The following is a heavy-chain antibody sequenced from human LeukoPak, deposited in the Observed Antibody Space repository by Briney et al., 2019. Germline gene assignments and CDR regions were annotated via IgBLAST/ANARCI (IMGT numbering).Heavy chain of an antibody. CDR1: GFTFSNAW. V-gene: IGHV3-74*01. Sequence: GGSLRLSCAASGFTFSNAWMTWVRQAPGKGLVWVSRISSDGTTTSYADSVKGRFTISRDNAKNTLYLEMNSLRAEDTAVYYCTTIAADRIGYWGQGTLVTVSS. CDR2: ISSDGTTT. J-gene: IGHJ4*02. D-gene: IGHD6-13*01. CDR3: TTIAADRIGY.